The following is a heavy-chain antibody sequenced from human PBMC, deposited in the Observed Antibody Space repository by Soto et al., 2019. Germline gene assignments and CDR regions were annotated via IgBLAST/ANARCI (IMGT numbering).Heavy chain of an antibody. D-gene: IGHD1-1*01. Sequence: PSETLSLTCGVYGGSFSGYQWNWIRQSPGQGLEWIGEINHSETTKYNPSLESRINLSVDTSKKQFSLKMFSVTAADTAIYYCARGWRFDPWGQGTQVTSPQ. CDR1: GGSFSGYQ. CDR3: ARGWRFDP. CDR2: INHSETT. V-gene: IGHV4-34*01. J-gene: IGHJ5*02.